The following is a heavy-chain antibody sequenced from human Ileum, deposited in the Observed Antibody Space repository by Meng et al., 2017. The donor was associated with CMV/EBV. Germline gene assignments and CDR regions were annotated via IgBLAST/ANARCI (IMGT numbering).Heavy chain of an antibody. Sequence: QVQLQQSGPGLVKPSQTLSLTCVISGDSISGSNTAWNWLRQSPSTGLEWLGRTFYRSKWYYDYAVSVNSRIAIIPDTSKNQLSLQLNSVTPEDTAVYYCTSGWGLNYWGQGTLVTVFS. CDR3: TSGWGLNY. CDR1: GDSISGSNTA. V-gene: IGHV6-1*01. J-gene: IGHJ4*02. D-gene: IGHD3-10*01. CDR2: TFYRSKWYY.